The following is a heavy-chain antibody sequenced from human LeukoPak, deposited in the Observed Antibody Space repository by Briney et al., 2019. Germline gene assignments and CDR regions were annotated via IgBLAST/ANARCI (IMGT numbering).Heavy chain of an antibody. J-gene: IGHJ5*02. CDR1: GFTFSSYA. V-gene: IGHV3-30*04. CDR2: ISYDGSNE. Sequence: GGSLRLSCAASGFTFSSYAMHWVRQAPGKGLEWVAVISYDGSNEYYADSVKGRFTISRDNSKNTLYLQMNSLRAEDTAVYYCARENRGGFDPWGQGTLVTVSS. CDR3: ARENRGGFDP.